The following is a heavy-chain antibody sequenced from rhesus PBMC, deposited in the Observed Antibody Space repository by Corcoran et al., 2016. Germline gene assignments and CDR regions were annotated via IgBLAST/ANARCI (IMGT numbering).Heavy chain of an antibody. CDR2: IYPGDSDT. CDR3: AKAFSYSWNNYGLDS. Sequence: EVQLVQSGAEVNRLGESLRISFKTSGYSFTSYWISWVRQMPGKGLEWMGMIYPGDSDTRYSPSFQGQVTISDDKSISTAYLQWSSLKASDTATYYCAKAFSYSWNNYGLDSWGQGVVVTVSS. V-gene: IGHV5-2*01. CDR1: GYSFTSYW. J-gene: IGHJ6*01. D-gene: IGHD1-20*01.